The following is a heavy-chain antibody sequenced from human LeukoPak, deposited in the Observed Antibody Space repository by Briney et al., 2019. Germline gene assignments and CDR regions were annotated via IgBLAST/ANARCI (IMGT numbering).Heavy chain of an antibody. V-gene: IGHV3-23*01. Sequence: GGSLRVSCAASGFTLSSYAMRWVRQVPGRGLEWVSSVGGGGGGTYYADSVKGRFTISRDNSKDTLYLQMNGLRAEDTAVYFCAKQSAGSAAWYSLHYDFWGQGTLVTVSS. CDR3: AKQSAGSAAWYSLHYDF. D-gene: IGHD6-13*01. J-gene: IGHJ4*02. CDR2: VGGGGGGT. CDR1: GFTLSSYA.